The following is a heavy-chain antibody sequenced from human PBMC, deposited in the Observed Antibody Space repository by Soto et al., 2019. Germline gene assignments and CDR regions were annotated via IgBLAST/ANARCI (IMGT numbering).Heavy chain of an antibody. CDR1: GYTFTSYG. Sequence: ASVKVSCKASGYTFTSYGISWVRQAPGQGLEWMGWISAYNGNTNYAQKLQGRVTMTTDTSTSTAYMELRSLRSDDTAVYYCARGVIHYGSGSYPHGMDVWGQGTTVTVSS. D-gene: IGHD3-10*01. CDR2: ISAYNGNT. V-gene: IGHV1-18*04. CDR3: ARGVIHYGSGSYPHGMDV. J-gene: IGHJ6*02.